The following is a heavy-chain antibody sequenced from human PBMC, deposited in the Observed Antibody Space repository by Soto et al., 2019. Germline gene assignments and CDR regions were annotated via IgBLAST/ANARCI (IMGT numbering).Heavy chain of an antibody. CDR3: AKPRDGYLKRDDEYFQH. CDR2: ISYDGSNK. V-gene: IGHV3-30*18. CDR1: GFTFSSYG. J-gene: IGHJ1*01. Sequence: HPGGSLRLSCAASGFTFSSYGMHWVRQAPGKGLEWVAVISYDGSNKYYADSVKGRFTISRDNSKNTLYLQMNSLRAEDTAVYYCAKPRDGYLKRDDEYFQHWGQGTLVTVSS. D-gene: IGHD5-12*01.